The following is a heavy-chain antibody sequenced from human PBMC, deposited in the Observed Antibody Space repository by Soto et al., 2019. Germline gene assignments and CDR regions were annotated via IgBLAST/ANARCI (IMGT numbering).Heavy chain of an antibody. V-gene: IGHV4-59*01. CDR2: IYYSGST. CDR3: ARSYRSSPRSYYYSYLDI. Sequence: PSETLSLTCTVSGGSISSYYWSWTRQPPGKGLEWIGYIYYSGSTNYNPSLKSRVTRSVDTSKNQFSLKLSSVTAADTAVYYCARSYRSSPRSYYYSYLDIWGKGTMVNVSS. J-gene: IGHJ6*03. D-gene: IGHD6-6*01. CDR1: GGSISSYY.